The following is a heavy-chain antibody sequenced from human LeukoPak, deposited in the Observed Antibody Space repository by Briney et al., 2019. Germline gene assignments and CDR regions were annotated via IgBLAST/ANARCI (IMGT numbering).Heavy chain of an antibody. J-gene: IGHJ5*02. CDR3: ARAPGGYTYNWFDP. D-gene: IGHD1-1*01. Sequence: PSETLSLTCTVSGGSISSSSYYWGWIRQPPGKGLEWIGSIYYSGSTYYNPSLKSRVTISVDTSKNQFSLKLSSVTAADTAVYYCARAPGGYTYNWFDPWGQGTLVTVPS. CDR1: GGSISSSSYY. CDR2: IYYSGST. V-gene: IGHV4-39*07.